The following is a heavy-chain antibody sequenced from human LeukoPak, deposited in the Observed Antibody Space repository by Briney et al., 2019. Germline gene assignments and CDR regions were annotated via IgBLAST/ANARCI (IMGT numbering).Heavy chain of an antibody. V-gene: IGHV4-39*01. CDR1: GGSISSGPYY. J-gene: IGHJ4*02. CDR2: IYYSGTT. CDR3: ARHVFHSSSSYYECFDY. D-gene: IGHD3-22*01. Sequence: PSETLSLTSTVSGGSISSGPYYWGWIRQPPGKGLEWIGSIYYSGTTYYNPSLKSRVTISVDTSKNHFSLKLSSVTAADTAVYYCARHVFHSSSSYYECFDYWGRGTLVTVSS.